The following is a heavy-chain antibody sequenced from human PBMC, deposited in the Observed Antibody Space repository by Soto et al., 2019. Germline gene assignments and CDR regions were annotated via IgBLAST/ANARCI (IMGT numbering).Heavy chain of an antibody. CDR1: GFSFSNYA. V-gene: IGHV3-23*01. D-gene: IGHD6-6*01. Sequence: PGGSLRLSCAASGFSFSNYAMNWVRQDPGKGLEWVSAISAGGSNTNYADSVQVRFTISSENSKNTLYLQMNGLRADDTAVYYCAKEYSTSFDYWGQGTPVTVSS. CDR2: ISAGGSNT. CDR3: AKEYSTSFDY. J-gene: IGHJ4*02.